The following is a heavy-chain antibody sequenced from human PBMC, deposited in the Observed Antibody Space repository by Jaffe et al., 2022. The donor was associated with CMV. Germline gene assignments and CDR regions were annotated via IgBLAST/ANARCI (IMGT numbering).Heavy chain of an antibody. D-gene: IGHD3-3*01. Sequence: EGHLVETGGGWIQPGGSLRLSCEVSGLSVSANYMSWVRQAPGEGLEWISIIYSGGSTFYADSVKGRMTISRDTSKNTVHLEMNSLRVEDTAFYFCARQREWTDAFDIWGQGTMVTVSP. CDR1: GLSVSANY. J-gene: IGHJ3*02. CDR2: IYSGGST. V-gene: IGHV3-53*02. CDR3: ARQREWTDAFDI.